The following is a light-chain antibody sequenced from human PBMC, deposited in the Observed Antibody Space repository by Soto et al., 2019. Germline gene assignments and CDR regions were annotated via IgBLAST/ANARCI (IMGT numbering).Light chain of an antibody. V-gene: IGLV2-14*01. Sequence: QSALTQPASVSGSPGQSITISCTGTSSDVGGYNYVPWYQHHPGKAPKLMIYEVSNRPSGVSNRFSGSKSGNTASLAISGLQAEDEADYYCTSYTSSNTVVFGGGTKLTVL. CDR2: EVS. CDR1: SSDVGGYNY. J-gene: IGLJ2*01. CDR3: TSYTSSNTVV.